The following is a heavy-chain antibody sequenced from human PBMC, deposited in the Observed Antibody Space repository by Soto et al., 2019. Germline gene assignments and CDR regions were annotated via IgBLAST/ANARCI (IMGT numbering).Heavy chain of an antibody. CDR2: INHSGTT. D-gene: IGHD4-4*01. V-gene: IGHV4-34*01. Sequence: AETLCITCVVYVGSFSVYYWTWIGQPPGKGLEWIGEINHSGTTNYNPSLKSRVTMSVDTSKSQFSLKLSSVTAADTAVFYCARKKRGTNYDRYYHFALDVWGQGTTVTVSS. J-gene: IGHJ6*02. CDR3: ARKKRGTNYDRYYHFALDV. CDR1: VGSFSVYY.